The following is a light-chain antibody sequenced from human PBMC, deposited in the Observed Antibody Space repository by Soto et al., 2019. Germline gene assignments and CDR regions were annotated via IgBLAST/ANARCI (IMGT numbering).Light chain of an antibody. CDR2: DAS. J-gene: IGKJ1*01. CDR1: QGIGND. Sequence: DIQMTQFPSSLSASVGDRVTITCRASQGIGNDLAWYQQKPEKAPKRLIYDASTLQSWVPLRFSGSASGTEFTLTISSLQPEDFATYYCLQHNTNPWTFGQGTKVDIK. V-gene: IGKV1-17*01. CDR3: LQHNTNPWT.